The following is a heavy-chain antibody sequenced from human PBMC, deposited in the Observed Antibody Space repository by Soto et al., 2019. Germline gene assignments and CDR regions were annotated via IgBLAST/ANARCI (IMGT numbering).Heavy chain of an antibody. V-gene: IGHV3-30-3*01. Sequence: PGGSLRLSCAASGFTFSSYAMHWVRQAPGKGLEWVAVISYDGSNKYYADSVKGRFTISRDNSKNTLYLQMNSLRAEDTAVYYCAKGGEYCSSTSCRFGMDVWGQGTTVTVSS. CDR3: AKGGEYCSSTSCRFGMDV. CDR1: GFTFSSYA. D-gene: IGHD2-2*01. CDR2: ISYDGSNK. J-gene: IGHJ6*02.